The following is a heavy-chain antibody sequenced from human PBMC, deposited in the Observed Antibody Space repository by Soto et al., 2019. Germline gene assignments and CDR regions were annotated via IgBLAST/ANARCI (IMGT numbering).Heavy chain of an antibody. CDR3: ARGLATPTAY. V-gene: IGHV3-66*01. CDR1: GFTVSNNY. D-gene: IGHD1-1*01. Sequence: EVQLVESGGGLVQPGGSLRLSCAASGFTVSNNYMTWVRQAPGKGLEWVSVIYSGGSTFYADSVRGRFTISRDNSKNTLYLQMNTLRAEDTAVYYCARGLATPTAYWGQGALVTVSS. CDR2: IYSGGST. J-gene: IGHJ4*02.